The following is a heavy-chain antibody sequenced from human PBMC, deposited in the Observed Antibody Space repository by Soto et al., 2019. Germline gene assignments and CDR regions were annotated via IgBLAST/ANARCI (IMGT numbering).Heavy chain of an antibody. J-gene: IGHJ5*02. CDR1: VFTCSSYG. CDR2: ISYDGSNK. V-gene: IGHV3-30*18. CDR3: AKVTSRINKSGYGDYDH. Sequence: GSLRLACAAPVFTCSSYGMLWVRQGPGKGLEWVAVISYDGSNKYYADSVKGRFTISRDNSKNTLYLQMNSLRAEDTAVYYCAKVTSRINKSGYGDYDHWGQGTLVTVSS. D-gene: IGHD4-17*01.